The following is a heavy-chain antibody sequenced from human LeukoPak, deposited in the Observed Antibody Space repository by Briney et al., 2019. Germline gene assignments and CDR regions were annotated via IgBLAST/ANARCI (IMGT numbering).Heavy chain of an antibody. V-gene: IGHV4-30-4*01. CDR1: GGSMSSYY. Sequence: SETLSLTCTVSGGSMSSYYWSWIRQPPGKGLEWIGYIHYSGSSFYNPSLKSRVTISVDTSKNLFSLNLRSVTAADTAVYYCARAPYDYDILTGYYWLGWFDPWGQGTLVTVSS. J-gene: IGHJ5*02. CDR3: ARAPYDYDILTGYYWLGWFDP. D-gene: IGHD3-9*01. CDR2: IHYSGSS.